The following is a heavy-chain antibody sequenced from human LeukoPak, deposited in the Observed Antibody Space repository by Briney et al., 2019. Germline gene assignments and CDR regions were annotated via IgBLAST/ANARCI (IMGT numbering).Heavy chain of an antibody. CDR1: GLTFIIHW. Sequence: GWALRLSCAASGLTFIIHWMNWVRQARGKGLEYVDNINQDGSDTYYVDSVKGRFTISRDNTKTSLYLQMNSLRAEDTAVYYCVGGDYWGQGTLVTVSS. CDR2: INQDGSDT. CDR3: VGGDY. J-gene: IGHJ4*02. D-gene: IGHD2-15*01. V-gene: IGHV3-7*01.